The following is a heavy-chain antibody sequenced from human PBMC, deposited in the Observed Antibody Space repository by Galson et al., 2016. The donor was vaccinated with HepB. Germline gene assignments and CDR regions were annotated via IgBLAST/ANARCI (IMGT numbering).Heavy chain of an antibody. D-gene: IGHD3-9*01. V-gene: IGHV5-51*01. J-gene: IGHJ5*02. CDR1: GYRFTNYW. CDR2: FYPGDSGT. Sequence: QSGAEVKKPGESLKISCTGSGYRFTNYWIAWVRQMPGKGLEWMGIFYPGDSGTAYSPSFQGQVTISAAKSISTAYLQWSSLKASDTAMYYCAGLGDLLTVSVGWFDPWGQGTLVTVSS. CDR3: AGLGDLLTVSVGWFDP.